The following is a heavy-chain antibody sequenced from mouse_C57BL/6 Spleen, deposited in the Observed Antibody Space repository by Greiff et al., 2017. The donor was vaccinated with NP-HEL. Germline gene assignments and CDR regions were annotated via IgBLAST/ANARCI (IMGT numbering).Heavy chain of an antibody. D-gene: IGHD3-2*02. V-gene: IGHV1-59*01. CDR3: ARSGGTTAQRLYYYAMDY. CDR2: IDPSDSYT. CDR1: GYTFTSYW. J-gene: IGHJ4*01. Sequence: QVQLQQPGAELVRPGTSVKLSCKASGYTFTSYWMHWVKQRPGQGLEWIGVIDPSDSYTNYNQKFKGKATLTVATSSSTAYMQLSSLTSEDSAVYYCARSGGTTAQRLYYYAMDYWGQGTSVTVSS.